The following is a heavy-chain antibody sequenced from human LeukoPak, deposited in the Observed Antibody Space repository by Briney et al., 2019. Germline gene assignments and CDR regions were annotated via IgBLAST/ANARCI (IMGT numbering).Heavy chain of an antibody. Sequence: PGGSLRLSCAASGFTFNNYAMSWVRQAPGKGLECVSTISNSYNTYYADSVKGRFTISRDNSKNMLYLQMDSLRADDTAIYYCAKRAGQQLTYWDIDLWGRGTLVSVSS. V-gene: IGHV3-23*01. CDR2: ISNSYNT. CDR1: GFTFNNYA. D-gene: IGHD6-13*01. J-gene: IGHJ2*01. CDR3: AKRAGQQLTYWDIDL.